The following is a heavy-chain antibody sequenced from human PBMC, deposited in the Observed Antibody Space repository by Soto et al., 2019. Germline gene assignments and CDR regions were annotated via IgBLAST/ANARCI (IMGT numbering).Heavy chain of an antibody. CDR1: GGSISSSSYY. D-gene: IGHD6-13*01. Sequence: QLQLQESGPGLVKPSETLSLTCTVSGGSISSSSYYWGWIRQPPGKGLEWIGSIYYSGSTYYNPSLKSRVTISVDTSKNQFSLKLSSVTAADTAVYYCARLTYSAGTPDYWGQGTLVTVSS. CDR3: ARLTYSAGTPDY. V-gene: IGHV4-39*01. J-gene: IGHJ4*02. CDR2: IYYSGST.